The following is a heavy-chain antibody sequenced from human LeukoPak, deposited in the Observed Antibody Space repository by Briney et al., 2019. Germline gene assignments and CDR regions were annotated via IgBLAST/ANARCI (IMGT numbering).Heavy chain of an antibody. CDR3: AIHPSNSWYYFDY. J-gene: IGHJ4*02. D-gene: IGHD2/OR15-2a*01. Sequence: SETLSLTCTVSGGSVSSGSYYWSWIRQPPGKGLEWIAYISYTGRTNYNPSLKSRVTISIDTSKNQVSLKLTSVTAADTAVYYCAIHPSNSWYYFDYWDQGSLVTVSS. CDR2: ISYTGRT. CDR1: GGSVSSGSYY. V-gene: IGHV4-61*01.